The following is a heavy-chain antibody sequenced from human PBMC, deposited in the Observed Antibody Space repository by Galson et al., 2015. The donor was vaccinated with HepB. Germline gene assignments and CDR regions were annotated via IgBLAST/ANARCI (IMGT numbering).Heavy chain of an antibody. CDR1: GFTFSSYS. CDR2: ISSSSSTI. Sequence: SLRLSCAASGFTFSSYSMNWVRQAPGKGLEWVSYISSSSSTIYYADSVKGRFTISRDNAKNSLYLQMNSLRAEDTAVYYCARSAPIGVVVHPTGWFDPWGQGTLVTVSS. CDR3: ARSAPIGVVVHPTGWFDP. V-gene: IGHV3-48*01. J-gene: IGHJ5*02. D-gene: IGHD2-2*01.